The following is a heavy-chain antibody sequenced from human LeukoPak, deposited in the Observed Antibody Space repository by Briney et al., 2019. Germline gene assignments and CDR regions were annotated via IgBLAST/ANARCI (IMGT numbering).Heavy chain of an antibody. CDR1: GFTPDDYT. J-gene: IGHJ3*02. D-gene: IGHD2-2*02. Sequence: RSLRPSCAASGFTPDDYTMHWVRPTPGGGLGWVSGISWKSGSTGYTDSVKGRFTISRDNAKNSMYLQMNSLRAEDTALYYCAKDSWRCSSTSCYTGDDAFDIWGQGTMVTVSS. CDR3: AKDSWRCSSTSCYTGDDAFDI. CDR2: ISWKSGST. V-gene: IGHV3-9*02.